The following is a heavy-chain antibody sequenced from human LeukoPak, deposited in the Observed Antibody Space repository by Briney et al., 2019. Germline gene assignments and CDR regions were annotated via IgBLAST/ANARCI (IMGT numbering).Heavy chain of an antibody. Sequence: TLALTCGFWVVSFSGYYWGGIRRPPGKGRVCSVEMNNSGSTNYKPSLKSRATISVDTLKNQFSLKLTSVTAADTAVYYCASRLSQTATGTGGYYFDYWGQGTLVTVSS. CDR1: VVSFSGYY. V-gene: IGHV4-34*01. CDR3: ASRLSQTATGTGGYYFDY. J-gene: IGHJ4*02. CDR2: MNNSGST. D-gene: IGHD1-1*01.